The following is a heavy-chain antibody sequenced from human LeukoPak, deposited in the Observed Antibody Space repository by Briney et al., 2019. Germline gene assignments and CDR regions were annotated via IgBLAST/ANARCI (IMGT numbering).Heavy chain of an antibody. V-gene: IGHV4-59*01. Sequence: PSQTLSLTCTVSGDSISPYNRGWIRQPPGKGLGRRGDIYYTGSTNYNPSLKSCVTLSVDTSKSTCSPRLCTVTAADTAGYYCARVGPRRDDYNVDSWGQGTLVTVSS. CDR3: ARVGPRRDDYNVDS. CDR2: IYYTGST. CDR1: GDSISPYN. D-gene: IGHD5-24*01. J-gene: IGHJ4*02.